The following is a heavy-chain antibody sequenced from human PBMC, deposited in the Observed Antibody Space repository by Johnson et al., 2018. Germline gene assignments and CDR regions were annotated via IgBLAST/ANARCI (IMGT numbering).Heavy chain of an antibody. CDR2: ISGSGGST. CDR3: AKGSIKPATGGMDV. D-gene: IGHD3-9*01. V-gene: IGHV3-23*04. Sequence: VQLVQSGGGLVQXGGSLRLSCAASGFTFSSYAMSWVRQAPGKGLEWVSAISGSGGSTSYADSVTGRFTISRDNSKNTLYLQRNSLRAEDPAVYYCAKGSIKPATGGMDVWGQGTTVTVSS. J-gene: IGHJ6*02. CDR1: GFTFSSYA.